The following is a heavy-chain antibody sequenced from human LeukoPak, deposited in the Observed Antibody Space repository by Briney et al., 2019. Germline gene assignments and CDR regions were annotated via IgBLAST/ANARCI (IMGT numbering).Heavy chain of an antibody. Sequence: SGGSLRLSCAASGFTVSSNYMSWVRQAPGKGLEWVSVIYSGGSTYYADSVKGRFTISRDNSKNTLYLQMNSLRAEDTAVYYCARDFTTVVTGGLVDAFDIWGQGTMVTVSS. CDR2: IYSGGST. CDR3: ARDFTTVVTGGLVDAFDI. J-gene: IGHJ3*02. V-gene: IGHV3-53*05. CDR1: GFTVSSNY. D-gene: IGHD4-23*01.